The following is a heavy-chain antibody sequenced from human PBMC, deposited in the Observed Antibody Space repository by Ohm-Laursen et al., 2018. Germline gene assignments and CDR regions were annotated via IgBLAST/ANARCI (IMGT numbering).Heavy chain of an antibody. D-gene: IGHD2-2*02. J-gene: IGHJ4*02. CDR1: GFTFDDYD. Sequence: SLRLSCTASGFTFDDYDMDWVRQGPGKGPEWVSGISWNSDNIGYADSVKGRFTISRDNAKNSLYLQMNSLRSEDTAVYYCARRAYCSSTSCYREGYFDYWGQGTLVTVSS. CDR2: ISWNSDNI. CDR3: ARRAYCSSTSCYREGYFDY. V-gene: IGHV3-9*01.